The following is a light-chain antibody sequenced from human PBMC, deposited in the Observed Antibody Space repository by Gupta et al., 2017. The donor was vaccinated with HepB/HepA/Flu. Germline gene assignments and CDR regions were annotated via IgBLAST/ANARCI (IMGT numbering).Light chain of an antibody. J-gene: IGKJ1*01. CDR2: AAS. Sequence: EIVMTQSPATLSVSPGERATLPCRVSQSVGSNLAWYQQKPGQAPRLLIYAASTRATGIPARFSGSGSGTEFTLTISSRQSEDFAAYYGQQHADWTFGQGTRVEVK. V-gene: IGKV3-15*01. CDR3: QQHADWT. CDR1: QSVGSN.